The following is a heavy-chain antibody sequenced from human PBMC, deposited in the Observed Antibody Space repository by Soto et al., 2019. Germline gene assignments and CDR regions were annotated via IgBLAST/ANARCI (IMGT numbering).Heavy chain of an antibody. CDR3: AREGGSLNWAWSYYYYYGMDV. V-gene: IGHV3-21*01. J-gene: IGHJ6*02. Sequence: GGSLRLSCAASGFTFSSYSMNWVRQAPGKGLEWVSSISSSSSYIYYADSVKGRFTISRDNAKNSLYLQMNSLRDEDTAVYYCAREGGSLNWAWSYYYYYGMDVWGQGTTVTVSS. CDR2: ISSSSSYI. D-gene: IGHD1-26*01. CDR1: GFTFSSYS.